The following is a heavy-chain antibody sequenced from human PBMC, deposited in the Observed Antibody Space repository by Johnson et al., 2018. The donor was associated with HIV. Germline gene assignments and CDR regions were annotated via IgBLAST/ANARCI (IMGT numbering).Heavy chain of an antibody. Sequence: VQLVESGGGLVKPGGSLRLSCAASGFIFSDYYMSWVRQAPGKGLEWVSGISWNSDTIGYADSVKGRFAISRDNAKNSLYLQMNSLRAEDTALYYCAKGGPLFVDAFDIWGLGTMVTVSS. D-gene: IGHD3-3*01. V-gene: IGHV3-9*01. CDR3: AKGGPLFVDAFDI. CDR1: GFIFSDYY. CDR2: ISWNSDTI. J-gene: IGHJ3*02.